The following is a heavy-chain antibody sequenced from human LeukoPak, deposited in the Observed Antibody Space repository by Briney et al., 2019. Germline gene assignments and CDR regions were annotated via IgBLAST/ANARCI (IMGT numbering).Heavy chain of an antibody. V-gene: IGHV3-74*01. CDR1: GFTLSSYW. CDR2: INTDGTTT. J-gene: IGHJ4*02. Sequence: GGSLRLSCAASGFTLSSYWMHWVRQVPGKGLVWVSRINTDGTTTDYADSVKGRFTISRDNAKSTLSLQMNSLRAEDTALYYCVRANDNDDSSGYSYDYWGQGTLVTVSS. D-gene: IGHD3-22*01. CDR3: VRANDNDDSSGYSYDY.